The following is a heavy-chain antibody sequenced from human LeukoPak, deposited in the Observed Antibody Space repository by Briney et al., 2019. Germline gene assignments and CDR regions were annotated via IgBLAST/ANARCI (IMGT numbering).Heavy chain of an antibody. CDR1: GFTFSSYV. V-gene: IGHV3-30*04. J-gene: IGHJ4*02. D-gene: IGHD1-1*01. CDR2: ISYDGSNK. CDR3: ARAANWNDWGFDY. Sequence: PGRSLRLSCAASGFTFSSYVIHWVRQAPGKGLEWVAVISYDGSNKYYADSVKGRFTISRDNSKNTVYLQMNSLRAEDTAVYYCARAANWNDWGFDYWGQGTLVTVSS.